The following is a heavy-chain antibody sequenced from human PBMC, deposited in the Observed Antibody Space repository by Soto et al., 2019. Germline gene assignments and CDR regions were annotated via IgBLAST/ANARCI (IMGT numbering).Heavy chain of an antibody. V-gene: IGHV3-13*01. CDR3: ARANYDYGYDY. D-gene: IGHD4-17*01. J-gene: IGHJ4*02. Sequence: GGSLRLSCAASGFTFSSYDMHWVRQATGKGLEWVSAIGTAGDTYYPGSVKGRFTISRENAKNSLYLQMNSLRAEDTAVYYCARANYDYGYDYWGQGTLVTVSS. CDR2: IGTAGDT. CDR1: GFTFSSYD.